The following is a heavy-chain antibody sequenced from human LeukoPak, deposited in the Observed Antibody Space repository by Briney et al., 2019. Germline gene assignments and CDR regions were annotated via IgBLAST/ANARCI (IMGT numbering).Heavy chain of an antibody. Sequence: TSETLSLTCAVYGGSFSGYYWSWIRQPPGKGLEWIGEINHSGSTNYNPSLKSRVTISVDTSKNQFSLKLSSVTAADTAVYYYARFLRENYYYYYYMDVWGKGTTVTVSS. D-gene: IGHD3-16*01. CDR3: ARFLRENYYYYYYMDV. CDR1: GGSFSGYY. CDR2: INHSGST. J-gene: IGHJ6*03. V-gene: IGHV4-34*01.